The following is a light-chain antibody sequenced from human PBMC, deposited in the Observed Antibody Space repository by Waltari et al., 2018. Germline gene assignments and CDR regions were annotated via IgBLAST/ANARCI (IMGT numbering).Light chain of an antibody. CDR3: QTGGHGTWV. Sequence: QLVLTQSPSASASLGASVKLTCTLSSGHSSNVIAWHQQQPEKGPRYLMKVNSDGSHSKGDKIPDRVSGSSSGARHYLTIASLQSEDEADYYCQTGGHGTWVFGGGTKLTVL. J-gene: IGLJ3*02. CDR2: VNSDGSH. CDR1: SGHSSNV. V-gene: IGLV4-69*01.